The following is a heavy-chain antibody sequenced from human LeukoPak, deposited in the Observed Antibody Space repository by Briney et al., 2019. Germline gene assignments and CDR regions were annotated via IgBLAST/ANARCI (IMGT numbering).Heavy chain of an antibody. CDR1: GFTFSNSA. Sequence: PGGSLRLSCAASGFTFSNSAMNWVRQAPRKGLALVSTNYNAGTTYYADSVLGRFTLSRHNSRNTLYLQMNSLGAEDTAVYYCTRVDTVMVYYFDLWGQGTLVTVSS. V-gene: IGHV3-53*04. J-gene: IGHJ4*02. D-gene: IGHD5-18*01. CDR2: NYNAGTT. CDR3: TRVDTVMVYYFDL.